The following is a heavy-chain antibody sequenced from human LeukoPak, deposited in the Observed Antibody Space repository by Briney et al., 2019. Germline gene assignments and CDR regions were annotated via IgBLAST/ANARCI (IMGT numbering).Heavy chain of an antibody. D-gene: IGHD3-3*01. V-gene: IGHV3-53*01. CDR1: GLTVSSNY. J-gene: IGHJ6*02. CDR3: AAAYFGMDQYYYGMDV. CDR2: IYSGGST. Sequence: GGSLRLSCAPSGLTVSSNYMSWVRQAPGKGLEWVSVIYSGGSTYYADSVRGRFTISRDNSKNTLYLQMNSLRAEDTAVYYCAAAYFGMDQYYYGMDVWGQGTTVTVSS.